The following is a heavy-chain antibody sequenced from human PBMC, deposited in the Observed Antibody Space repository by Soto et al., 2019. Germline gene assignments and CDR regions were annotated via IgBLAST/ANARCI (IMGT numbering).Heavy chain of an antibody. J-gene: IGHJ5*02. CDR2: INHSGST. D-gene: IGHD2-15*01. Sequence: QVQLQQWGAGLSKPSETLSLTCVVYGGSFSGYYWSWIRQPPGKGLEWIGEINHSGSTNYNPSLKSRVTISVDTSKNQFSLKLSSVTAADTAVYYCARGFRFCSGGSCYSGWFDPWGQGTLVTVSS. CDR3: ARGFRFCSGGSCYSGWFDP. CDR1: GGSFSGYY. V-gene: IGHV4-34*01.